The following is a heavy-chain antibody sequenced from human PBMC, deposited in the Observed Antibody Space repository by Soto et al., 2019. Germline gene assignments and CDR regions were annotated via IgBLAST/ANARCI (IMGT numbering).Heavy chain of an antibody. CDR3: ARGAYSHDFDS. D-gene: IGHD5-18*01. CDR1: GYTFTTYN. Sequence: ASVNVSCKASGYTFTTYNIIWVRQAPGQGLEWMAWISGYNGDTNYAQKLQGRVTLTTDTSTSTAYMELTSLRSDDTAVYYCARGAYSHDFDSWGQGTLVTVSS. CDR2: ISGYNGDT. J-gene: IGHJ4*02. V-gene: IGHV1-18*01.